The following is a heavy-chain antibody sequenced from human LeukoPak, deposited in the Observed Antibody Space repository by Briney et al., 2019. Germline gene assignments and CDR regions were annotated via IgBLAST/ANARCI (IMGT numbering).Heavy chain of an antibody. Sequence: PSETLSLTCAVYGGSFSGYYWSWIRQPPGKGLEWIGYIYYSGSTNYNPSLKSRVTISVDTSKNQFSLKLSSVTAADTAVYYCARARGEALDYWGQGTLVTVSS. V-gene: IGHV4-59*01. CDR3: ARARGEALDY. CDR2: IYYSGST. J-gene: IGHJ4*02. CDR1: GGSFSGYY. D-gene: IGHD3-10*01.